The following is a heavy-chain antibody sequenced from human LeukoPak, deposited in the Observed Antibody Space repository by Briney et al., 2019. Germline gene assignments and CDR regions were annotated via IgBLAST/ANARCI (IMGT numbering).Heavy chain of an antibody. CDR2: IYPGDSDT. CDR3: ARQGSSAPNTVTTKSSSIYYGMDV. V-gene: IGHV5-51*01. CDR1: GYSFTNYW. Sequence: GESLKISCKASGYSFTNYWLGWVRQMSGKGLEWMGIIYPGDSDTGYSPSFQGQVTISADKSISTAYLQWSSLKASDTAMYYCARQGSSAPNTVTTKSSSIYYGMDVWGQGTTVTVSS. J-gene: IGHJ6*02. D-gene: IGHD4-17*01.